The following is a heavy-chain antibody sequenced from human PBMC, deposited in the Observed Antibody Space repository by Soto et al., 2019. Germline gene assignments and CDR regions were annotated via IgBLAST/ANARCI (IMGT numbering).Heavy chain of an antibody. CDR1: GYTFTSYA. D-gene: IGHD1-26*01. CDR2: INAGNGNT. CDR3: ARGCCGSYTRDASDI. V-gene: IGHV1-3*01. J-gene: IGHJ3*02. Sequence: ASVKVSCKASGYTFTSYAMHWVRQAPGQRLEWMGWINAGNGNTKYSQKFQGRVTITRDTSASTAYMELSSLRSEDTAVYYCARGCCGSYTRDASDIWGQGTMVTVSS.